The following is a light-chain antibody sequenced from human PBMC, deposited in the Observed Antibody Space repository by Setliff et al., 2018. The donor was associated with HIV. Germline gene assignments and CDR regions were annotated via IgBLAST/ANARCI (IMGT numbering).Light chain of an antibody. J-gene: IGLJ1*01. CDR2: DVS. CDR3: CLYAGSYTYV. V-gene: IGLV2-11*01. CDR1: SSDVGGYNY. Sequence: QSVLAQPRSVSGSPGQSVTISCTGTSSDVGGYNYVSWYQQHPGKAPKLMIYDVSKRPSGVPDRFPGSKSGNTASLTISGLQAEDEADYYCCLYAGSYTYVFGTGTKVTVL.